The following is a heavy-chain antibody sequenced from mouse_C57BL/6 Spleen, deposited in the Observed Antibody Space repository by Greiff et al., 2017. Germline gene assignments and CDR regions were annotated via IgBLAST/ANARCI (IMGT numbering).Heavy chain of an antibody. D-gene: IGHD1-1*01. Sequence: EVMLVESEGGLVQPGSSMKLSCTASGFTFSDYYMAWVRQVPEKGLEWVANINSDGSSTYYLDSLKSRFIISRDNAKNILYLQMSSLKSEDTATYYCARSGDYGSQFAYWGQGTLVTVSA. J-gene: IGHJ3*01. CDR2: INSDGSST. CDR3: ARSGDYGSQFAY. V-gene: IGHV5-16*01. CDR1: GFTFSDYY.